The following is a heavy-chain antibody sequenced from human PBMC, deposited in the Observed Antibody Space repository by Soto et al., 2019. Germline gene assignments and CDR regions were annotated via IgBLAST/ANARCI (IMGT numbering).Heavy chain of an antibody. V-gene: IGHV2-5*02. CDR1: GVSLSTSGMG. D-gene: IGHD2-21*01. Sequence: QVTLKESGPTLVKPTQTLTLTCTFSGVSLSTSGMGVGWIRQPPGKALEWLALVYWDDDKRYSPSLKSRLTITKDTSKNQVVLTMTYMDPVDTATYYCAHMIEGAFFDHSGQGTLVTVSS. J-gene: IGHJ4*02. CDR2: VYWDDDK. CDR3: AHMIEGAFFDH.